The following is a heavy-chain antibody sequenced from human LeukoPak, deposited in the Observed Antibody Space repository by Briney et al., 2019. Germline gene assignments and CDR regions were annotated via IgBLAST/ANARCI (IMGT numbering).Heavy chain of an antibody. J-gene: IGHJ4*02. D-gene: IGHD3-22*01. CDR2: IWYDGSNK. V-gene: IGHV3-33*01. CDR1: GFTFSSYG. Sequence: GRSLRLSCAASGFTFSSYGTHWVRQAPGKGLEWVAVIWYDGSNKYYADSVKGRFTISGDNSKNTLYLQMNSLRAEDTAVYYCARRNYYDSSGYLIDYWGQGTLVTVSS. CDR3: ARRNYYDSSGYLIDY.